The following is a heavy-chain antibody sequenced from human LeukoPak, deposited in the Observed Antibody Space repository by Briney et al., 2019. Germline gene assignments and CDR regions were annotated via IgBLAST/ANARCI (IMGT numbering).Heavy chain of an antibody. Sequence: QPGGSLRLSCAASGFTFSSYAMHWVRQAPGKGLEWVAVISYDGSNKYYADSVKGRFTISRDNSKNTLYLQMNSLRAEDTAVYYCAKDNYFDSSAYIDYWGQGTLVTVSS. V-gene: IGHV3-30-3*01. J-gene: IGHJ4*02. CDR3: AKDNYFDSSAYIDY. D-gene: IGHD3-22*01. CDR2: ISYDGSNK. CDR1: GFTFSSYA.